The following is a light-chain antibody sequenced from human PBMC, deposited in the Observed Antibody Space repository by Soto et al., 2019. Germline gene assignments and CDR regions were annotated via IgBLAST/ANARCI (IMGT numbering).Light chain of an antibody. CDR1: SSDVGGYNY. Sequence: QSALTQPPSASGSPGQSVTISCTGASSDVGGYNYVSWYQQHPGKAPKLMIYEVSKRPSGVPDRFSGSKSGNTASLTVSGLQDEDEADYCCSSYAGNGYVLGTGTKLTVL. CDR3: SSYAGNGYV. CDR2: EVS. V-gene: IGLV2-8*01. J-gene: IGLJ1*01.